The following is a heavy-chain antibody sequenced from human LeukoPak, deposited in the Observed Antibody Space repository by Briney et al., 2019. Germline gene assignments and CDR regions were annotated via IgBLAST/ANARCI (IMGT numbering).Heavy chain of an antibody. V-gene: IGHV5-10-1*01. Sequence: GESLGISCKGSGYTFTSYWISWVRQMPGKGLEWMGKIDPSDSYTSYSPSFQGHVTISADKSISAAFLQWSSLKASDTAMYYCARHSHYDFWSVYLDYWGQGTLVTVSS. J-gene: IGHJ4*02. CDR3: ARHSHYDFWSVYLDY. CDR2: IDPSDSYT. CDR1: GYTFTSYW. D-gene: IGHD3-3*01.